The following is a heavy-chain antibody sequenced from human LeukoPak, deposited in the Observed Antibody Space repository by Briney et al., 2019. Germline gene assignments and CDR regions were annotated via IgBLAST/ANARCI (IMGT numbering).Heavy chain of an antibody. CDR1: GYSISSGYY. V-gene: IGHV4-38-2*02. D-gene: IGHD4-11*01. CDR3: ARLQDSNTIDY. J-gene: IGHJ4*02. Sequence: SETLSLTCTVSGYSISSGYYWGWIRQPPGKGLEWIGSIYYSGSTYYNPSLKSRVTISVDTSKNQFSLKLSSVTAADTAVYYCARLQDSNTIDYWGQGTLVTVSS. CDR2: IYYSGST.